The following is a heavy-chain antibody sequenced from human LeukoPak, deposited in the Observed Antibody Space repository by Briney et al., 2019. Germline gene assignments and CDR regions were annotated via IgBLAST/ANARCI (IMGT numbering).Heavy chain of an antibody. V-gene: IGHV3-53*01. CDR2: IYSGGST. CDR3: ARGGSYLSAFDI. CDR1: GFTFSTYA. J-gene: IGHJ3*02. D-gene: IGHD1-26*01. Sequence: GGSLRLSCAASGFTFSTYAMHWVRQAPGKGLEWVSIIYSGGSTFYADSVKGRFTISRDNSKNTLYLQMNSLRAEDTAVYYCARGGSYLSAFDIWGQGTMVTVSS.